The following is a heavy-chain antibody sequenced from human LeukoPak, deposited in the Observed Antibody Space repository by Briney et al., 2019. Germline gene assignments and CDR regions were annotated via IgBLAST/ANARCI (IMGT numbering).Heavy chain of an antibody. CDR3: ARAGRSYYYSGPNCFDI. CDR2: IDYSGST. Sequence: SETLSLTCTVSGGSISSHFWSWIRQSPEKGLEWIGHIDYSGSTNSNPSLKSRVTMSVDTSKNQFSLRLSSVTAADTAVYFCARAGRSYYYSGPNCFDIRGQGTKGAVSS. CDR1: GGSISSHF. D-gene: IGHD3-22*01. J-gene: IGHJ3*02. V-gene: IGHV4-59*11.